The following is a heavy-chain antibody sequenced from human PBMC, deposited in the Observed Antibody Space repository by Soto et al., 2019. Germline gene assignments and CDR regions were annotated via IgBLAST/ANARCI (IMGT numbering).Heavy chain of an antibody. V-gene: IGHV3-30*18. CDR1: GFTFSTYG. D-gene: IGHD4-17*01. J-gene: IGHJ4*02. Sequence: QVQLVESGGGVVQPGRSLRLSCAASGFTFSTYGMHWVRQAPGKGLAWVAIISDDGSNKYYADSVKGRFTISRDNSKNTLYLQMNSLRAEDTAVYYCAKNPHSGDPLFHFDYWGQGTLVTVSS. CDR3: AKNPHSGDPLFHFDY. CDR2: ISDDGSNK.